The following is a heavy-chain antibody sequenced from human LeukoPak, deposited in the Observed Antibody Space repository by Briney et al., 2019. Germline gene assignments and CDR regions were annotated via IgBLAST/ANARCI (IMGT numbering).Heavy chain of an antibody. CDR3: ARLSDRGYCSGGSCGTDAFDI. CDR2: IDWDDDK. D-gene: IGHD2-15*01. CDR1: GFSLSTSGMC. V-gene: IGHV2-70*01. J-gene: IGHJ3*02. Sequence: SGPTLVNPTQSLTLTCTFSGFSLSTSGMCVSWIRQPPGKALEWLALIDWDDDKYYSTSLKTRLTISKDTSKNQVVLTMTNMDPVDTATYYCARLSDRGYCSGGSCGTDAFDIWGQGTMVTVSS.